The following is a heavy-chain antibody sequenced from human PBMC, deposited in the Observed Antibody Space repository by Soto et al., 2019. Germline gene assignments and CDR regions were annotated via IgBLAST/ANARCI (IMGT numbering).Heavy chain of an antibody. CDR3: ARDRDTTWFDP. D-gene: IGHD1-26*01. Sequence: PGGSLRLSCAASGFTFSSYGMHWVRQAPGKGLEWVAVIWYDGSNKYYADSVKGRFTISRDNSKNTLYLQMNSLRAEDTAVYYCARDRDTTWFDPWGPGTLVTVSS. CDR1: GFTFSSYG. V-gene: IGHV3-33*01. J-gene: IGHJ5*02. CDR2: IWYDGSNK.